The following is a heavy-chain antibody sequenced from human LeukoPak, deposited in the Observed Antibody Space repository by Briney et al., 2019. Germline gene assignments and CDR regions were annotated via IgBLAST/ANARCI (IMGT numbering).Heavy chain of an antibody. Sequence: GGSLRLSCAASGLTFSRFAMSWVRQAPGKGLEWVSAIGGSSGFTYYADSVKGRFTISRDNSKNMLYLQMNSLRAEDTALYYCARPSSGWYVGYSWGQGTLVTV. D-gene: IGHD6-19*01. J-gene: IGHJ4*02. CDR3: ARPSSGWYVGYS. CDR2: IGGSSGFT. CDR1: GLTFSRFA. V-gene: IGHV3-23*01.